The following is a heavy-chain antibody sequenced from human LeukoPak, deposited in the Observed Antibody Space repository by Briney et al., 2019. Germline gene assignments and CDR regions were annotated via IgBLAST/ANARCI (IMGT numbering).Heavy chain of an antibody. J-gene: IGHJ5*02. CDR2: INHSGST. D-gene: IGHD2-2*02. CDR3: ARDVKTVIVVPAAIRWFDP. V-gene: IGHV4-34*01. Sequence: TSETLSLTCAVYGGSFSGYYWSWIRQPPGKGLKWIGEINHSGSTNYNPSLKSRVTISVDTSKNQFSLKLSSVTAADTAVYYCARDVKTVIVVPAAIRWFDPWGQGTLVTVSS. CDR1: GGSFSGYY.